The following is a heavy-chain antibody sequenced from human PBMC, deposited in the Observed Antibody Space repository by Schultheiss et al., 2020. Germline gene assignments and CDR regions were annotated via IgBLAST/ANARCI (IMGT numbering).Heavy chain of an antibody. CDR3: ARVFLGGNDMRYYYGSGSYYIRPRNYYYYGMDV. V-gene: IGHV3-30*03. CDR2: ISNDGSNK. Sequence: GGSLRLSCAASGFTFSSYGMHWVRQAPGKGLEWVAVISNDGSNKYYADSVKGRFAISRDNSKNTLYLQMNSLRSEDTAVYYCARVFLGGNDMRYYYGSGSYYIRPRNYYYYGMDVWGKGTTVTVSS. CDR1: GFTFSSYG. J-gene: IGHJ6*04. D-gene: IGHD3-10*01.